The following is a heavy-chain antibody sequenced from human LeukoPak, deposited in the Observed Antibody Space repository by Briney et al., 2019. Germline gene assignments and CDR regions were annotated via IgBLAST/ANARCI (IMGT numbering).Heavy chain of an antibody. Sequence: PSETLSLTCTVPGGSSSSYYWSWIRQPPGKGLEWIGYIYYSGSTNYNPSLKSRVTISVDTSKNQFSLKLSSVTAADTAVYYCARGIQLWFDPWGQGTLVTVSS. J-gene: IGHJ5*02. CDR1: GGSSSSYY. V-gene: IGHV4-59*01. D-gene: IGHD5-18*01. CDR3: ARGIQLWFDP. CDR2: IYYSGST.